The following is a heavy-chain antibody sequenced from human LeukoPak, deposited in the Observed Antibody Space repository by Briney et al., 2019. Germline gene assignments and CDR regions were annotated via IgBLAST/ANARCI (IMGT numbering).Heavy chain of an antibody. CDR1: GVSISSSNSY. CDR2: IYYSGNT. CDR3: ARQTGSGLFILP. V-gene: IGHV4-39*01. Sequence: SETLSLTCTVSGVSISSSNSYWGWIRQPPGKGLDWFGSIYYSGNTYYNASLKSQVSISIDTSKNQFSLRLTSVTAADTAVYYCARQTGSGLFILPGGQGTLVTVSS. D-gene: IGHD3/OR15-3a*01. J-gene: IGHJ4*02.